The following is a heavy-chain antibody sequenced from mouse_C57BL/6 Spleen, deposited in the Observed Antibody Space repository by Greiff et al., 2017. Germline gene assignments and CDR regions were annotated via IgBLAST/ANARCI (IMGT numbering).Heavy chain of an antibody. V-gene: IGHV1-26*01. D-gene: IGHD3-2*02. CDR2: INPNNGGT. CDR1: GYTFTDYY. CDR3: ARSTAQATGFAY. Sequence: VQLQQSGPELVKPGASVKISCKASGYTFTDYYMNWVKQSHGKSLEWIGDINPNNGGTSYNQKFKGKATLTVDKSSSTAYMELRSLTSEDSAVYYCARSTAQATGFAYWGQGTLVTVSA. J-gene: IGHJ3*01.